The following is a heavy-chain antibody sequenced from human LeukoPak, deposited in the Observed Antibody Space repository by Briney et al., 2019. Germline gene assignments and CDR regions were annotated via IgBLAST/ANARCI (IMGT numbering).Heavy chain of an antibody. CDR3: ARGKAGIAHY. D-gene: IGHD6-13*01. Sequence: SETLSLTCTVSGGSISSSSYYWGWIRLPPRKGLEWIGSIYYSGSTYYNPSLKSRVTISVDTSKNQFSLKLSSVTAADTAVYYCARGKAGIAHYWGQGTLVTVSS. CDR2: IYYSGST. V-gene: IGHV4-39*07. J-gene: IGHJ4*02. CDR1: GGSISSSSYY.